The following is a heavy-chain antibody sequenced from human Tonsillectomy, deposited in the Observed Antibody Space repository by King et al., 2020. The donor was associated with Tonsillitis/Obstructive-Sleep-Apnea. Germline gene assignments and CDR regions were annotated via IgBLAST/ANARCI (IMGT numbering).Heavy chain of an antibody. J-gene: IGHJ4*02. CDR3: ARGPVDTAMVD. CDR1: GGSISSSRYY. CDR2: MYYGGST. D-gene: IGHD5-18*01. V-gene: IGHV4-39*01. Sequence: QLQESGPGLVKPSETLSLTCSVSGGSISSSRYYWGWIRQPPGKGLEWIGNMYYGGSTYYNPSLKGRVTMSVDTSKSQFSLKVSSVTAADTAVYYCARGPVDTAMVDWGQGTLVTVSS.